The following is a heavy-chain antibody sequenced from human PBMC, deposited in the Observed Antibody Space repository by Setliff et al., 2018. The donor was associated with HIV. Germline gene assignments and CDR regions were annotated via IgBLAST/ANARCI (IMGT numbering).Heavy chain of an antibody. CDR1: GYTFTSYG. CDR2: ISAYNGNT. V-gene: IGHV1-18*01. D-gene: IGHD2-8*01. CDR3: ATKVYCTNGVCLDAFDI. Sequence: ASVKVSCKASGYTFTSYGISWVRQAPGQGLEWMGWISAYNGNTNYAQKFQGRVTMTRDTSISTAYMELSRLRSDDTAVYYCATKVYCTNGVCLDAFDIWGQGTMVTVSS. J-gene: IGHJ3*02.